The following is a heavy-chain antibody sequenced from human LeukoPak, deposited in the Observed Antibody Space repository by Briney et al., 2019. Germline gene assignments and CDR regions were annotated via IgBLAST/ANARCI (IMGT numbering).Heavy chain of an antibody. CDR2: IYTSGST. CDR1: GVSISSGSYY. D-gene: IGHD3-9*01. J-gene: IGHJ6*04. Sequence: SETLSLTCTVSGVSISSGSYYWSWIRQPAGKGLEWIGRIYTSGSTNYNPSLKSRVTISVDTSKNQFSLKLSSVTAADTAVYYCARENDILTGYHYYYYGMDVWGKGTTVTVSS. V-gene: IGHV4-61*02. CDR3: ARENDILTGYHYYYYGMDV.